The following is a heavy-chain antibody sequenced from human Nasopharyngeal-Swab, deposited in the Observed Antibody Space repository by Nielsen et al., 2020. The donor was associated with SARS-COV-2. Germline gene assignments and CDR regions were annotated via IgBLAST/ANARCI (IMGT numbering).Heavy chain of an antibody. J-gene: IGHJ6*02. D-gene: IGHD1-26*01. CDR1: DDSLRRGGFY. Sequence: SETLSLTCSVSDDSLRRGGFYWTWIRQPAGRGLEVIGRTSIRGTTNYSPPSKNRVTMSLDMSKKQFFLRLASVSAADTAIYYCARGRPGTYYTYYYGLDVWGQGTTVTVSS. CDR2: TSIRGTT. CDR3: ARGRPGTYYTYYYGLDV. V-gene: IGHV4-61*02.